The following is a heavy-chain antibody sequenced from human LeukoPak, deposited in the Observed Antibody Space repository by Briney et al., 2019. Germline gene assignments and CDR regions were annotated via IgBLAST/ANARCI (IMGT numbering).Heavy chain of an antibody. Sequence: GGSLRLSCAASGFTFSSYGMHWVRQAPGKGLEWVAIISYDGSNKYYADSVKGRFTISRDNAKNSLYLQMNSLRAEDTAVYYCAELGITMIGGVWGKGTTVTISS. V-gene: IGHV3-30*18. D-gene: IGHD3-10*02. J-gene: IGHJ6*04. CDR3: AELGITMIGGV. CDR1: GFTFSSYG. CDR2: ISYDGSNK.